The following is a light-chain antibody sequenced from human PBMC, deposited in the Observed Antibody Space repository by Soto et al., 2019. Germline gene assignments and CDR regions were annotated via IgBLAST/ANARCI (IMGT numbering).Light chain of an antibody. CDR2: VAS. CDR1: QSVSSY. J-gene: IGKJ1*01. Sequence: EMVMTQSPATLSVSPGERATLSCRASQSVSSYLAWYQQKPGQPPRLLIYVASTRAAGIPARFSGSGSGTEFTLTINSLQSEDFALYYCQQYKDWPPRFGQWTKVEIK. CDR3: QQYKDWPPR. V-gene: IGKV3-15*01.